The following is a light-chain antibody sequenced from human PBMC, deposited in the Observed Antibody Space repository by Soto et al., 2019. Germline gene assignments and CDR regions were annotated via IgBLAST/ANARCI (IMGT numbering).Light chain of an antibody. Sequence: DIQLTQSPSSLSVSVGERVTLTCRASQGINNDLAWYQQKPGKAPTLLIYAASTLKTGVPSRFSGSGSGTDFTLTISSLQPEDFATYYCQQLDSYPQTFAQGTKVEIK. CDR1: QGINND. J-gene: IGKJ1*01. CDR2: AAS. V-gene: IGKV1-9*01. CDR3: QQLDSYPQT.